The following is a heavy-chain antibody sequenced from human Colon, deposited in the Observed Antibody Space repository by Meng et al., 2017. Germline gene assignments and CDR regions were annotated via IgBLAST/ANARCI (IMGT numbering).Heavy chain of an antibody. CDR1: GYSLTTYS. J-gene: IGHJ4*02. Sequence: QVQLVQSGAEVKKPGASVKVSCKASGYSLTTYSMHWVRQAPGQGLEWMAWINTANGNAVYSETFQGRLTITRDASASTVNMELSSLGSEDTAVYYCATDFSPRGDYWGQGTLVTVSS. D-gene: IGHD3-3*01. CDR2: INTANGNA. V-gene: IGHV1-3*04. CDR3: ATDFSPRGDY.